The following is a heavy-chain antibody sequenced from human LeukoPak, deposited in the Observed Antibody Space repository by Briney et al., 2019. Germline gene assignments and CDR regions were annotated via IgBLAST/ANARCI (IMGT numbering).Heavy chain of an antibody. Sequence: PSETLSLTCAVYGGSFSGYYWSWIRQPPGKGLEWIGEINHSGSTNYNPSLKSRVTISVDTSKNQFSLKLSSVTAADTAVYYCARDQGSSGWSYWGQGTLVTVSS. CDR3: ARDQGSSGWSY. J-gene: IGHJ4*02. CDR2: INHSGST. D-gene: IGHD6-19*01. CDR1: GGSFSGYY. V-gene: IGHV4-34*01.